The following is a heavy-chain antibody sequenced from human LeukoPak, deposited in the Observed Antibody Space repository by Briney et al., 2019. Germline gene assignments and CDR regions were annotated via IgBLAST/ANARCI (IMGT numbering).Heavy chain of an antibody. J-gene: IGHJ4*02. D-gene: IGHD3-22*01. Sequence: GASVKVSCKASGYTFTGYYMHWVRQAPGQALEWIGWINPNSGGTNYAQKFQGRVTMTRDTSISTAYMELSRLRSDDTAVYYCATSGITMIVVELDYWGQGTLVTVSS. CDR3: ATSGITMIVVELDY. CDR2: INPNSGGT. CDR1: GYTFTGYY. V-gene: IGHV1-2*02.